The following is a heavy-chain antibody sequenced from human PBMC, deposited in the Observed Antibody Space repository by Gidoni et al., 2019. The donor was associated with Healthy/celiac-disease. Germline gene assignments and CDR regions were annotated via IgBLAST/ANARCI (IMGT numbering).Heavy chain of an antibody. Sequence: QVQLVESGGGLVKPGGSLRLSCAASGFTFSDYYMSWIRTAPGKGLEWVSYISSSSSYTNYADSVKGRFTISRDNAKNSLYLQMNSLRAEDTAVYYCARDYSERAAAGIWFDPWGQGTLVTVSS. D-gene: IGHD6-13*01. J-gene: IGHJ5*02. CDR2: ISSSSSYT. CDR3: ARDYSERAAAGIWFDP. V-gene: IGHV3-11*06. CDR1: GFTFSDYY.